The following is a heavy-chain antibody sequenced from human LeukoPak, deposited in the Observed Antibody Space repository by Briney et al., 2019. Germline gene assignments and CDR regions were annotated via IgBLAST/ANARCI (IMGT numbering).Heavy chain of an antibody. Sequence: SETLSLTCTVSGGSISSSSYYWGWIRHPPGKGLECVGSIYYSGSTYYNPALKSRVTTSVDTSKNQFSLKLSSVTAADTAVYYCARQEGAYGSGSSDYYYYMDVWGKGTTVTISS. D-gene: IGHD3-10*01. CDR1: GGSISSSSYY. V-gene: IGHV4-39*01. CDR3: ARQEGAYGSGSSDYYYYMDV. CDR2: IYYSGST. J-gene: IGHJ6*03.